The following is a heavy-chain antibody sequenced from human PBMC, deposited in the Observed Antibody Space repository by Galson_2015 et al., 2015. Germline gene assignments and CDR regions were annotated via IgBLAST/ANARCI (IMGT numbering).Heavy chain of an antibody. J-gene: IGHJ6*03. Sequence: SVKVSCKASGYTFTSYGISWVRQAPGQGLEWMGWISAYNGNTNYAQKLQGRVTMTTDTSTSTAYMELRSLRSDDTAVYYCAREPVVVPAAIGAQGYYYYYYYMDVWGKGTTVTVSS. CDR2: ISAYNGNT. CDR1: GYTFTSYG. D-gene: IGHD2-2*02. V-gene: IGHV1-18*01. CDR3: AREPVVVPAAIGAQGYYYYYYYMDV.